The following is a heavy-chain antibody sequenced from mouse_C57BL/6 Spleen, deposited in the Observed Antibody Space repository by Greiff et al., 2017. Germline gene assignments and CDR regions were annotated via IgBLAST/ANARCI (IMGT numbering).Heavy chain of an antibody. J-gene: IGHJ4*01. Sequence: VQLQQSGPELVKPGASVKISCKASGYSFTGYYMNWVKQSPEKSLEWIGEINPSTGGTTYNQKFKAKATLTVDKSSSTAYMQLKSLTSEDSAVYYCARGVSYYARDYWGQGTSVTVSS. CDR3: ARGVSYYARDY. V-gene: IGHV1-42*01. CDR2: INPSTGGT. CDR1: GYSFTGYY.